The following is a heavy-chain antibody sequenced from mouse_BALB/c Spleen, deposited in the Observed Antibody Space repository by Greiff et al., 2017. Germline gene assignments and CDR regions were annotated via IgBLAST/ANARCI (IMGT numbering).Heavy chain of an antibody. CDR1: GFTFSDYY. CDR3: ARDEGYGKRGDYAMDY. CDR2: ISDGGSYT. J-gene: IGHJ4*01. Sequence: DVKLVESGGGLVKPGGSLKLSCAASGFTFSDYYMYWVRQTPEKRLEWVATISDGGSYTYYPDSVKGRFTISRDNAKNNLYLQMSSLKSEDTAMYYCARDEGYGKRGDYAMDYWGQGTSVTVSS. V-gene: IGHV5-4*02. D-gene: IGHD2-10*02.